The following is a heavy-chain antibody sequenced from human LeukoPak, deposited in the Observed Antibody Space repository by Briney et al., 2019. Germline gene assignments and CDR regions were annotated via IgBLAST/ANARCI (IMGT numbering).Heavy chain of an antibody. Sequence: PSQTLSLTCTVSGGSISSGGYYWSWIRQHPGKGLEWIGYIYYSGSTNYNPSLKSRVTISVDTSKNQFSLKLSSVTAADMAVYYCAIIATTVVTFDAFDIWGQGTMVTVSS. CDR2: IYYSGST. J-gene: IGHJ3*02. CDR1: GGSISSGGYY. CDR3: AIIATTVVTFDAFDI. V-gene: IGHV4-31*03. D-gene: IGHD4-23*01.